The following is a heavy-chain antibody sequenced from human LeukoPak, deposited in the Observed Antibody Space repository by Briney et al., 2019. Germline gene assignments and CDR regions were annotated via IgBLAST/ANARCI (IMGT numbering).Heavy chain of an antibody. D-gene: IGHD1-26*01. CDR2: IWYDGSNK. CDR3: ATDRNSGKYYDY. Sequence: GGSLRLSCTASGFTLSSYGMHWVRQAPGKGLEWVAVIWYDGSNKYYADSVKGRFTTSRDNSKDTLYLQMNSLRAEDTAVYYCATDRNSGKYYDYWGQGTLVTVSS. CDR1: GFTLSSYG. J-gene: IGHJ4*02. V-gene: IGHV3-33*01.